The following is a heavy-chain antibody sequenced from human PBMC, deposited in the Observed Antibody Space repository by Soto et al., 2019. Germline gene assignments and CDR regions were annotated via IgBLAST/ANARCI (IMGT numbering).Heavy chain of an antibody. CDR3: ARVTRDGDGYYGLDV. CDR2: ISVYNGNT. D-gene: IGHD7-27*01. V-gene: IGHV1-18*01. J-gene: IGHJ6*02. Sequence: QVQLVQSGAEVKKPGASVKVSCKASSYTFSNYGISWVRQAPGQGLEWMGWISVYNGNTNYAQKLQGRVTMTTDTSTSTAYMELRSLRSDDTAVYYCARVTRDGDGYYGLDVWGQGTTVTVSS. CDR1: SYTFSNYG.